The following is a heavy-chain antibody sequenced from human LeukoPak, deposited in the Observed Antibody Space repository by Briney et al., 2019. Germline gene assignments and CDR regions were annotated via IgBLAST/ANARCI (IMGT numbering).Heavy chain of an antibody. CDR1: GDSMSSYY. D-gene: IGHD1-1*01. Sequence: SETLSLTCTVSGDSMSSYYWSWIRQPPGKGLEWIGEINHSGSTNYNPSLKSRVTISLDTSKNQFSLKLSSVTAADAAVYYCARLRYNWNVCVFDIWGQGTMVTISS. CDR3: ARLRYNWNVCVFDI. J-gene: IGHJ3*02. CDR2: INHSGST. V-gene: IGHV4-34*01.